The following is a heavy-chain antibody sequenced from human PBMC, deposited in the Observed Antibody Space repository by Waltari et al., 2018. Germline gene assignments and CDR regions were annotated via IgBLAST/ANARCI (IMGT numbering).Heavy chain of an antibody. D-gene: IGHD5-18*01. Sequence: QVQLQESGPGLVKPSQTLSLTCNVSGGSISSSSSSWSWIRQPAGTGLEWIGRTYTSGNINYNPSLKSRVTISADTSNNQLSLRLTSVTAADTAVYYCARHVMSWGYSYGYQAHFDYWGQGTLVTVSS. CDR2: TYTSGNI. CDR1: GGSISSSSSS. J-gene: IGHJ4*02. V-gene: IGHV4-61*02. CDR3: ARHVMSWGYSYGYQAHFDY.